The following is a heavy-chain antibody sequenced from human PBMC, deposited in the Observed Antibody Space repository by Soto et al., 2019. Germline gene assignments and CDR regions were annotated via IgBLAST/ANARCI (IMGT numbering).Heavy chain of an antibody. CDR1: GGSISSVVYY. CDR2: IYYSGST. Sequence: QVQLQESGPGLVKPSQTLSLTCTVSGGSISSVVYYWSWFRRHPGKGLEWIGYIYYSGSTYYNPSLKSRVTISVDTSKNQFSLKLSSVTAADTAVYYCARGPLSIRYFDYWGQGTLVTVSS. D-gene: IGHD1-20*01. V-gene: IGHV4-31*03. J-gene: IGHJ4*02. CDR3: ARGPLSIRYFDY.